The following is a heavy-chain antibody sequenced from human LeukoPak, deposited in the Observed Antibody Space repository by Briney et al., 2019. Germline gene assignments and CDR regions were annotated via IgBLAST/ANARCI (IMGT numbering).Heavy chain of an antibody. CDR3: ARVLVRGVIEM. CDR1: GGSISSGSYY. J-gene: IGHJ4*02. V-gene: IGHV4-61*02. CDR2: IYTSGST. Sequence: SETLSLTCTVSGGSISSGSYYWSWIRQPAGKGLEWIGSIYTSGSTNYNPSLKSRVTISVDTSKNQFSLKLSSVTAADTAVYYCARVLVRGVIEMWGQGTLVTVSS. D-gene: IGHD3-10*01.